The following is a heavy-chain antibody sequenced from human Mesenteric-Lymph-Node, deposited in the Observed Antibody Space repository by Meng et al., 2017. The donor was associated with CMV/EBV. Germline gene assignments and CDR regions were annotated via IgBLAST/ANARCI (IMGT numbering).Heavy chain of an antibody. CDR1: GFSFDDYG. CDR2: INWNGGRT. CDR3: ARDRPGTVIRDAFDV. V-gene: IGHV3-20*04. Sequence: GESLKISCAASGFSFDDYGMTWVRQAPGKGLEWVCGINWNGGRTGCADSVKGRFTISRDNAKNPLFLQMNSLRGDDTALYYCARDRPGTVIRDAFDVWGQGTMVTVSS. J-gene: IGHJ3*01. D-gene: IGHD4-11*01.